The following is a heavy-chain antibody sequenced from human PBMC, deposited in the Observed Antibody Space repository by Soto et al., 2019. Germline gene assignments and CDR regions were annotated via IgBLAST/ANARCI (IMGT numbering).Heavy chain of an antibody. J-gene: IGHJ6*02. D-gene: IGHD2-2*02. V-gene: IGHV5-10-1*01. CDR1: GYSFTNYW. CDR2: IDPSDSYI. CDR3: ARHDCSSTRCYNFGMDV. Sequence: GESLKISCKGSGYSFTNYWISWVRQMPGKGLEWMGRIDPSDSYIKYSPSFQGHVTISADNSISTAYLQWSSLKASDTAMYYCARHDCSSTRCYNFGMDVRRQGTTVTVSS.